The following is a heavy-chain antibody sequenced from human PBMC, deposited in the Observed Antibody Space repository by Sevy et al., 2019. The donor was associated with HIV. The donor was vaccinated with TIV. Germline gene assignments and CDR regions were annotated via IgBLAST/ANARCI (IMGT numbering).Heavy chain of an antibody. Sequence: GGSLRLSCAASGLSVSDNYMNWVRQAPGKGLELVSVIYSDGRTYYPDSVKGRFSISRDKSKNTLSLHMKSLRPEDTAVYYCARDRYYDASGYYYYYYGMDVWGQGTTVTVSS. CDR2: IYSDGRT. CDR3: ARDRYYDASGYYYYYYGMDV. D-gene: IGHD3-22*01. V-gene: IGHV3-66*01. J-gene: IGHJ6*02. CDR1: GLSVSDNY.